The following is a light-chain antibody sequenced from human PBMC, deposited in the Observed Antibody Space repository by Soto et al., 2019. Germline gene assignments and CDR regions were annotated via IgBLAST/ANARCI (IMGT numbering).Light chain of an antibody. Sequence: DVVLTQTPLPSPVTLGQPASISCRSSQGLVHSDGNTYLSWLLQRAGQPPRLLIYKISNRFSGVPERFSGSGAGTDVTLKISRVEAEDVGVYFCMQSTHFPCTFGQGTKVEV. CDR1: QGLVHSDGNTY. J-gene: IGKJ1*01. CDR2: KIS. CDR3: MQSTHFPCT. V-gene: IGKV2-24*01.